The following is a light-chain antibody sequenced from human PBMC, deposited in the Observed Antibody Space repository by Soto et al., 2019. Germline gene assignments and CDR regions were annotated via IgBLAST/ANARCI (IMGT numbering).Light chain of an antibody. V-gene: IGKV3-15*01. Sequence: EIVMTQSPATLSVSPGERATLSCRASQSVSSNLAWYQQKPGQAPRLLIYGASTRPTGIPARFSGSGSGTDFTLTISSLQPEDFATYYCQQANDYPITFGLGTRLEIK. CDR1: QSVSSN. CDR3: QQANDYPIT. J-gene: IGKJ5*01. CDR2: GAS.